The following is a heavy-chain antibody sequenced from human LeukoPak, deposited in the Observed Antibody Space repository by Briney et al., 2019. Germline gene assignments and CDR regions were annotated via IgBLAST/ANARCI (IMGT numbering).Heavy chain of an antibody. V-gene: IGHV3-53*01. J-gene: IGHJ4*02. CDR2: IYSGGST. D-gene: IGHD2-15*01. CDR3: ARDRIYCSGGSCPSGYFDY. Sequence: GGSLRLSCAASGFTVNSDYMSWVRQAPGKGLEWVSVIYSGGSTYYADSVKGRFTISRDNSKNTLYLQMNSLRAEDTAAYYCARDRIYCSGGSCPSGYFDYWGQGTLVTVSS. CDR1: GFTVNSDY.